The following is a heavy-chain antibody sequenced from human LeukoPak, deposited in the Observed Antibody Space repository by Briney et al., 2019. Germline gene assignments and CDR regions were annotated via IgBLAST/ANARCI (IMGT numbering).Heavy chain of an antibody. CDR3: ASGPGYHHPLYFDY. J-gene: IGHJ4*02. Sequence: PGGSLRLSCAASGFTVSSNYMSWVRQAPGKGLEWVSVIYSGGSTYYADSVKGRFTISRGNSKNTLYLQMNSLRAEDTAVYYCASGPGYHHPLYFDYWGQGTLVTVSS. CDR2: IYSGGST. D-gene: IGHD3-10*01. CDR1: GFTVSSNY. V-gene: IGHV3-66*01.